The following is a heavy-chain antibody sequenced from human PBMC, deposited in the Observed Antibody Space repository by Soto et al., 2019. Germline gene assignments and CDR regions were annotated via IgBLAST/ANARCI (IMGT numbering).Heavy chain of an antibody. J-gene: IGHJ4*02. CDR1: GFTFTRYS. CDR3: AKEKRITMIVVVITPDY. Sequence: PGGSLRLSCAASGFTFTRYSMNWVRQAPGKGLEWVSSISSTTNYIYYGDSMKGRFTISRDNAKNSLYLQMNSLRAEDTAVYYCAKEKRITMIVVVITPDYWGQGTLVTVSS. CDR2: ISSTTNYI. V-gene: IGHV3-21*04. D-gene: IGHD3-22*01.